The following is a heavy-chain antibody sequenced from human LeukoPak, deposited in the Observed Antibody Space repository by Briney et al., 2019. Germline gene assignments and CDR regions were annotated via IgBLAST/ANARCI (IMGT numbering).Heavy chain of an antibody. J-gene: IGHJ5*01. CDR1: GYTFTSNY. V-gene: IGHV1-2*02. D-gene: IGHD3-3*01. CDR3: AQVREAGGFGAEWSLDF. CDR2: IDPNNGAT. Sequence: ASLKVSCNALGYTFTSNYVLWVRQATGQGLEWVVWIDPNNGATTYAQQFQGRDTMTRDKYITTAYMQLDSMPSDYTAALYYAQVREAGGFGAEWSLDFWG.